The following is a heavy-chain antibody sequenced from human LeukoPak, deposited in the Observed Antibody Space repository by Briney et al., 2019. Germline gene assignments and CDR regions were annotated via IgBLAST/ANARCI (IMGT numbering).Heavy chain of an antibody. J-gene: IGHJ3*02. V-gene: IGHV3-74*01. D-gene: IGHD3-10*01. CDR2: INSDGSST. CDR1: GFTFSSYW. CDR3: ARSSGSAEAFDI. Sequence: PGGSLRLSCAASGFTFSSYWMHWVRQAPGKGLVWVSRINSDGSSTSYADSVKGRLTISRDNAKNSLYLQMNSLRAEDTAVYYCARSSGSAEAFDIWGQGTMVTVSS.